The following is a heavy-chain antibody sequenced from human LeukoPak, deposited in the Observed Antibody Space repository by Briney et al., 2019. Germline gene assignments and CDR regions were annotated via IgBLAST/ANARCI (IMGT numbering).Heavy chain of an antibody. Sequence: ASVKVACKASGYTFTSYAMNWVRQAPGQGLGWMGWINTSTGNPTYAQGFTGRFVFSLDTSVSTAYLQISSLKAEDTAVYYCARDGGGSVTDYYYYYYMDVWGKGTTVTVSS. J-gene: IGHJ6*03. CDR3: ARDGGGSVTDYYYYYYMDV. CDR2: INTSTGNP. V-gene: IGHV7-4-1*02. CDR1: GYTFTSYA. D-gene: IGHD2-21*02.